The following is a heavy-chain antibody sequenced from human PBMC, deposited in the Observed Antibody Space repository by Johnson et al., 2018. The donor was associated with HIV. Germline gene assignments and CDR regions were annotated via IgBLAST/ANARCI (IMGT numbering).Heavy chain of an antibody. D-gene: IGHD1-7*01. V-gene: IGHV3-33*06. CDR2: IWYDGSNK. Sequence: QVQLVESGGGVVQPGRSLRLSCAASGFTFSSYGMHWVRQAPGKGLEWVAVIWYDGSNKYYADSVKGRFTISRDNSKNTLYLQRNSLRAEDTAVYYCAKYKDNWNYGAFDIWGQGTMVTVSS. CDR3: AKYKDNWNYGAFDI. J-gene: IGHJ3*02. CDR1: GFTFSSYG.